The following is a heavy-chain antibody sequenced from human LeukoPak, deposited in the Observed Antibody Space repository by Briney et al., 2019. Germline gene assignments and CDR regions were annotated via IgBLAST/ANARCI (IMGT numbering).Heavy chain of an antibody. Sequence: GGSLRLSCAASGFTFSSYNMNWVRQAPGKGLEWASFISGSSSYIYDADSVKGRFTISRDNAKNSLYLQMNSLRAEDTAVYYCARGEYGSGSYHIDYWGQGTLVTVSS. CDR2: ISGSSSYI. CDR3: ARGEYGSGSYHIDY. D-gene: IGHD3-10*01. J-gene: IGHJ4*02. CDR1: GFTFSSYN. V-gene: IGHV3-21*01.